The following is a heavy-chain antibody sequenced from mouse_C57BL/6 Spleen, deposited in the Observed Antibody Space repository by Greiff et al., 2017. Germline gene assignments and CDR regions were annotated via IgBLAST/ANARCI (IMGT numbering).Heavy chain of an antibody. D-gene: IGHD1-1*01. V-gene: IGHV1-64*01. J-gene: IGHJ4*01. CDR1: GYTFTSYW. Sequence: QVQLQQPGAELVKPGASVKLSCKASGYTFTSYWMHWVKQRPGQGLEWIGMIHPNSGSTNYNEKFKSKATLTVDKSSSTAYMQLSSLTSEDSAVYYCARSGYYGSSYVGYYAMDYWGQGTSVTVSS. CDR3: ARSGYYGSSYVGYYAMDY. CDR2: IHPNSGST.